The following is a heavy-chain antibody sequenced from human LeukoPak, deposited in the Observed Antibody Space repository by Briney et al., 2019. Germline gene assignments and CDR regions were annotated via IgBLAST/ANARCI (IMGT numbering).Heavy chain of an antibody. V-gene: IGHV1-18*01. CDR3: ARVGRFLEWLFPYYYYGMDV. D-gene: IGHD3-3*01. CDR1: GYTFTSYG. Sequence: ASVKVSCKASGYTFTSYGISWVRQAPGQGLEWMGWISAYNGNTNYAQKLQGRVTMTTDTSTSTAYMELRSLRSDDTAVYYCARVGRFLEWLFPYYYYGMDVWGQGTTVTVSS. J-gene: IGHJ6*02. CDR2: ISAYNGNT.